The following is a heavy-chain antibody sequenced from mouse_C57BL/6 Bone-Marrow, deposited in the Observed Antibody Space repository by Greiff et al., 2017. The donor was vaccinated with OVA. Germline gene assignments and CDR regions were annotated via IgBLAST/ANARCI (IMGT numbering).Heavy chain of an antibody. CDR2: INPYNGDT. V-gene: IGHV1-20*01. CDR3: ARDYSNLWYFDY. D-gene: IGHD2-5*01. Sequence: EVQLQQSGPELVKPGDSVKISCKASGYSFTGYFMNWVMQSHGKSLEWIGRINPYNGDTFYNQKFKGKATLTVDKSSSTAHMELRSLTSEDSAVYYCARDYSNLWYFDYWGQGTTLTVSS. J-gene: IGHJ2*01. CDR1: GYSFTGYF.